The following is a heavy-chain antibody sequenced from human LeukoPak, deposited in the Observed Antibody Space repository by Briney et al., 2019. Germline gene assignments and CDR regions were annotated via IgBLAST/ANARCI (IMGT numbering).Heavy chain of an antibody. CDR3: AKGPYYYDSSGYSRRWFDP. CDR2: VNSDGTST. J-gene: IGHJ5*02. V-gene: IGHV3-74*01. CDR1: GFTFSSYW. Sequence: PGGSLRLSCAASGFTFSSYWMHWVRQAPGKGLVWVSRVNSDGTSTAYADSVKGRFTISRDNSKNTLFLQMKSLRAEDTAVYYCAKGPYYYDSSGYSRRWFDPWGQGTLVTVSS. D-gene: IGHD3-22*01.